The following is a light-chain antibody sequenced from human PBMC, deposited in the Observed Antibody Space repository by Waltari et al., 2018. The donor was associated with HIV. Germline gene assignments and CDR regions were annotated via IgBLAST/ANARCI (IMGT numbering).Light chain of an antibody. CDR2: RRN. CDR3: AAWDDSLSGWV. V-gene: IGLV1-47*01. J-gene: IGLJ3*02. CDR1: PFNLGRHF. Sequence: QSVLTQPPSASGTPGQRVTISCPRSPFNLGRHFGFWYKPFPGTAPTLIIDRRNQRPSGVPDRFSVSKSGTSAALAISVLRSEDEADYYCAAWDDSLSGWVFGGGTKLTVL.